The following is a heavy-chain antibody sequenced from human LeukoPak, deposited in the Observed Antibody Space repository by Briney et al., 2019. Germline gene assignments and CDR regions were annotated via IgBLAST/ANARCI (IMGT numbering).Heavy chain of an antibody. J-gene: IGHJ6*02. V-gene: IGHV1-69-2*01. D-gene: IGHD3-10*01. CDR1: GYTFTDYY. CDR3: ARPGGGTMVRGVPSSYGMDV. Sequence: ASVKVSCKASGYTFTDYYMHWVQQAPGKGLEWMGRVDPEDGETIYAEKFQGRVTITADTSTDTAYMELSSLRSEDTAVYYCARPGGGTMVRGVPSSYGMDVWGQGTTVTVSS. CDR2: VDPEDGET.